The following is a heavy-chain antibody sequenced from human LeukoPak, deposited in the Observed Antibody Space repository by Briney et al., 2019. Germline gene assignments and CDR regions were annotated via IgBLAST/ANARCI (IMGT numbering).Heavy chain of an antibody. D-gene: IGHD2-2*01. CDR1: GFTFSTYW. Sequence: GGSLRLSCTVSGFTFSTYWMSWVRQAPGKGLEWVANINQDGGAKYSVGSVKGRFTVSRDNAKSSLYLQMNSLRAEDTGVYYCATSSDAPANMWGQGTLVTVSS. CDR3: ATSSDAPANM. J-gene: IGHJ4*02. CDR2: INQDGGAK. V-gene: IGHV3-7*01.